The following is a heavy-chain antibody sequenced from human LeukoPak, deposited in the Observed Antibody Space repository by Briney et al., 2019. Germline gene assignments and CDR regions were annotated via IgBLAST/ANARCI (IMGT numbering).Heavy chain of an antibody. V-gene: IGHV1-18*01. CDR1: GYTFTSYG. D-gene: IGHD3-9*01. CDR2: ISAYNGNT. CDR3: ARNDYDILTCYGIYVDY. Sequence: ASVKVSCKASGYTFTSYGISWVRQAPGQGLEWMGWISAYNGNTNYAQKLQGRVTMTTDTSTSTAYMELRSLRSDDTAVYYCARNDYDILTCYGIYVDYWGQGTLVTVSS. J-gene: IGHJ4*02.